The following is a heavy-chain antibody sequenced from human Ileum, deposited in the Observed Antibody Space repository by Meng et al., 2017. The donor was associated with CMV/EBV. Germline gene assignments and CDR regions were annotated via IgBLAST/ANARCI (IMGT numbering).Heavy chain of an antibody. D-gene: IGHD4-11*01. CDR1: GFTFSSCS. CDR3: AREDYIIDVFDI. CDR2: ITSGSNYI. J-gene: IGHJ3*02. V-gene: IGHV3-21*01. Sequence: GGSRRLSCAASGFTFSSCSMHWVRQAPGKGLEWVSSITSGSNYIDYADSVKGRFTISRDNAKNSLYLQMNSLRAEDTAVYYCAREDYIIDVFDIWGQGTMVTVSS.